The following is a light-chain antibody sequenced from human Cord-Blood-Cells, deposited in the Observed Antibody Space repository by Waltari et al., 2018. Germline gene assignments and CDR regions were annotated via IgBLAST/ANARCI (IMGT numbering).Light chain of an antibody. Sequence: DIVMTQSPDSLAVYLGERATINCKSSQSVLYSSNNKNYLAWYQQKPGQPPKLLIYWAATRESGVPHRFSGSRSGTDFTLTIGSLQPEDVAVYYCHQGDSTPPISFGQGTRLEIK. V-gene: IGKV4-1*01. J-gene: IGKJ5*01. CDR3: HQGDSTPPIS. CDR2: WAA. CDR1: QSVLYSSNNKNY.